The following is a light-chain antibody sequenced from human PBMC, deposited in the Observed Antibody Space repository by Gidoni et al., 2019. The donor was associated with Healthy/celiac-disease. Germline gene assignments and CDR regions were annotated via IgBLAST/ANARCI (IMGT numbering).Light chain of an antibody. Sequence: QSALTQPASVSGSPGQSITVSCTGTSSDVGGYNYVPWYQQHPGKAPKLMIYDVSNRPSGVSNRFSGSKSGNTASLTSSGLQAEDEADYYCSSYTSSSTLFGGGTKLTVL. CDR3: SSYTSSSTL. CDR1: SSDVGGYNY. V-gene: IGLV2-14*01. CDR2: DVS. J-gene: IGLJ2*01.